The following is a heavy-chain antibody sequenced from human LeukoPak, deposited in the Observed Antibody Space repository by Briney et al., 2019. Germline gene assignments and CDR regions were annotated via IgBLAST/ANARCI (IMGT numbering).Heavy chain of an antibody. D-gene: IGHD3-16*01. V-gene: IGHV3-30-3*01. CDR3: ARGDYVLDY. J-gene: IGHJ4*02. CDR2: ISYDGNIK. Sequence: GGSLRLSCVASGFTFSSYTMHWVRQAPGKGLEWVTVISYDGNIKYYVDSVKGRLTISRDNSKNTLYLQINSLRAEDTALYYCARGDYVLDYWGQGTLVTVSS. CDR1: GFTFSSYT.